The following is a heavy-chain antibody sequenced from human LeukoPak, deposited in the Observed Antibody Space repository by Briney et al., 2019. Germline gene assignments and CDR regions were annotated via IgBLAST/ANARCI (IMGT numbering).Heavy chain of an antibody. CDR2: INHSGST. CDR3: ARGPYSDNRDAFDI. CDR1: GFTFSSYA. D-gene: IGHD4-11*01. Sequence: GSLRLSCAASGFTFSSYAMSWIRQPPGKGLEWIGEINHSGSTNYNPSLKSRVTISVDSSKNQFSLRLSSVTAADTAVYYCARGPYSDNRDAFDIWGPGTMVAVSP. V-gene: IGHV4-34*01. J-gene: IGHJ3*02.